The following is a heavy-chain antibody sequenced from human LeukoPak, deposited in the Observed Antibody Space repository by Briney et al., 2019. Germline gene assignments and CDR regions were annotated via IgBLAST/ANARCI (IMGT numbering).Heavy chain of an antibody. CDR3: ARGPPYGSGSYYPGDY. V-gene: IGHV3-74*01. CDR2: INSDGSST. CDR1: GLTFSSHW. Sequence: GGSLRLSCAASGLTFSSHWMHWVRQAPGKGRGWVSRINSDGSSTIYADSVKGRFTISTDNAKNTLYLRMNSLRAEDTAVYYCARGPPYGSGSYYPGDYWGQGTLVTVSS. J-gene: IGHJ4*02. D-gene: IGHD3-10*01.